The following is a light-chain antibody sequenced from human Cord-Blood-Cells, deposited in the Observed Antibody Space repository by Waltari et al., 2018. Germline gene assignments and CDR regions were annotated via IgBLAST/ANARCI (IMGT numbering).Light chain of an antibody. V-gene: IGKV3-11*01. CDR2: DAS. Sequence: EIVLTQSPATLSLSPGESATLPCRASQSVSSHLAWYQQKPGQAPRLLIYDASNSATGIPARFSGSVSGTDFTLTISSLEPEDFAVYYCQQRSNWPPWTFGQGTKVEIK. J-gene: IGKJ1*01. CDR3: QQRSNWPPWT. CDR1: QSVSSH.